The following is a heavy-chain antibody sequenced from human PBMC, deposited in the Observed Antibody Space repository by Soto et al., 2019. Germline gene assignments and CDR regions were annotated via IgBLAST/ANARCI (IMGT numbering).Heavy chain of an antibody. J-gene: IGHJ5*02. Sequence: TSETLXLTCTVSGGSISSSIYYWGWIRQPPGKGLEWIGSIYYSGSTYYNPSLKSRVTISVDTSKNQFSLKLSSVTAADTAVYYCVRRVVVAAMFRDWLDPWGQGTLVTVSS. CDR1: GGSISSSIYY. CDR2: IYYSGST. CDR3: VRRVVVAAMFRDWLDP. D-gene: IGHD2-15*01. V-gene: IGHV4-39*01.